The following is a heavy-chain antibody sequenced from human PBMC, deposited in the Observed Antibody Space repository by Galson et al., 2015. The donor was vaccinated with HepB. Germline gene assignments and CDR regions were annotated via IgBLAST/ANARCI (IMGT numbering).Heavy chain of an antibody. J-gene: IGHJ3*02. CDR3: ARLLWFGESYDAFDI. D-gene: IGHD3-10*01. CDR2: ISWNSGGI. V-gene: IGHV3-9*01. CDR1: GFTFDDYA. Sequence: SLRLSCAASGFTFDDYAMHWVRQAPGKGLEWVSGISWNSGGIAYADSVKGRFTISRVNAKNSLYLQMNSLRAEDTAFYYCARLLWFGESYDAFDIWGQGTMVTVSS.